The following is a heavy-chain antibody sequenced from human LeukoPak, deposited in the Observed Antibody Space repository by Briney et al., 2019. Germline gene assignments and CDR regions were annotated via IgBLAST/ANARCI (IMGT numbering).Heavy chain of an antibody. Sequence: ASVKVSCKASGYTFTSCAMNWVRQAPGQGLEWMGWINTNTGNPTYAQGFTGRFVFSLDTSVSTAYLQISSLKAEDTAVYYCARELRYFDWSPGAFDIWGQGTMVTISS. CDR2: INTNTGNP. V-gene: IGHV7-4-1*02. CDR3: ARELRYFDWSPGAFDI. CDR1: GYTFTSCA. J-gene: IGHJ3*02. D-gene: IGHD3-9*01.